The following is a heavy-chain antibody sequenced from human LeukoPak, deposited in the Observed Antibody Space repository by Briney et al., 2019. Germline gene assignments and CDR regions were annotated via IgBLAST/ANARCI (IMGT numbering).Heavy chain of an antibody. J-gene: IGHJ5*02. CDR1: GFTFSSYW. CDR2: INHSGST. Sequence: GSLRLSCAASGFTFSSYWMSWVRQAPGKGLEWIGEINHSGSTNYNPSLKSRVTISVDTSKNQFSLKLSSVTAADTAVYYCARGRRDITIFGVVIIRENWFDPWGQGTLVTVSS. V-gene: IGHV4-34*01. D-gene: IGHD3-3*01. CDR3: ARGRRDITIFGVVIIRENWFDP.